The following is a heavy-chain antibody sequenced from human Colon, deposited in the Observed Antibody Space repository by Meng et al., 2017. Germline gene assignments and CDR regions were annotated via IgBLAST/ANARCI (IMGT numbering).Heavy chain of an antibody. V-gene: IGHV3-21*06. J-gene: IGHJ3*02. D-gene: IGHD3-16*01. CDR2: ITSSSGSR. Sequence: GESLKTSCASSGVSFSSYPMNWVRQSPGGGLEWVSSITSSSGSRSYADSVKGRFIISRDNDKNFLFLQMDHLRAADTGVYYCASQGASVDAFDIWGQGTVVTVSS. CDR3: ASQGASVDAFDI. CDR1: GVSFSSYP.